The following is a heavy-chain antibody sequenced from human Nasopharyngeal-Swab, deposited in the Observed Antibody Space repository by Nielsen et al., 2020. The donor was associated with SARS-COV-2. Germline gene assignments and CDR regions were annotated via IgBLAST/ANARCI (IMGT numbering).Heavy chain of an antibody. CDR1: GYTFTSYA. J-gene: IGHJ6*02. V-gene: IGHV1-3*01. CDR2: INAGNGNT. Sequence: ASVKVSCKASGYTFTSYAMHWVRQAPGQRLEWMGWINAGNGNTKYPQKFQGRVTITRDTSASTAYMELSSLRSEDTAVYYCARDDYYYYGMDVWGQGTTVTVSS. CDR3: ARDDYYYYGMDV.